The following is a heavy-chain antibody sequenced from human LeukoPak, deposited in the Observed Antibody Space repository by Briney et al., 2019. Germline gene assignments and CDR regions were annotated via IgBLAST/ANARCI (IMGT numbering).Heavy chain of an antibody. CDR1: GGSINTYY. Sequence: PSETLSLTCTVSGGSINTYYWSWIRQPPGKGLEWIGYIYYRGSTNYNPSLKSRVTISVDTSKNQFSLKVRSVTAADTAVYYCARGATYFDYWGQGTLVTV. CDR3: ARGATYFDY. V-gene: IGHV4-59*01. D-gene: IGHD5-12*01. CDR2: IYYRGST. J-gene: IGHJ4*02.